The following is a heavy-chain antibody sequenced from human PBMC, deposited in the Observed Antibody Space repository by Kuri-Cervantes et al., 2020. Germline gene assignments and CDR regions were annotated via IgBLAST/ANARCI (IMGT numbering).Heavy chain of an antibody. CDR3: ARHVPLRYSSGWFYYYYMDV. CDR2: IYHSGST. D-gene: IGHD6-19*01. V-gene: IGHV4-38-2*01. CDR1: GYSISSGYF. J-gene: IGHJ6*03. Sequence: GSLRLSCAVSGYSISSGYFWGWVRQPPGKGLEWIGSIYHSGSTYYNPSLKSRVTISVDTSKNQFSLKLSSVTAADTAVYYCARHVPLRYSSGWFYYYYMDVWGKGTTVTVSS.